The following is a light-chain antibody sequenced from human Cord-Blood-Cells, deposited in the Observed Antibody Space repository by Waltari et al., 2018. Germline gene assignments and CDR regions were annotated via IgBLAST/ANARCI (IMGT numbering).Light chain of an antibody. Sequence: QSALTQPASVSGSPGQSITISCTGNSSDVGGYNYVSWYQQHPVKAPKLIIYDVSNRPLGVSNRFSAPKSRNTASLTISELQAEDEADYDCSSYTSSSTVVVGGGTKLTVL. J-gene: IGLJ2*01. V-gene: IGLV2-14*01. CDR2: DVS. CDR1: SSDVGGYNY. CDR3: SSYTSSSTVV.